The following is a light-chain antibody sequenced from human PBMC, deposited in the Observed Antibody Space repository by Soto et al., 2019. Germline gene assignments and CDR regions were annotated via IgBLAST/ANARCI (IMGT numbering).Light chain of an antibody. Sequence: DVRMTQSHSTLSASVGDRVTITCRASQSISSWLAWYQQKPGKAPKLLIYDASTLENGVPSRFSGSASGTDFTLTISSLQPYDFATYYCQQYNSYSPRTFGQGTKVDI. V-gene: IGKV1-5*01. CDR2: DAS. CDR1: QSISSW. J-gene: IGKJ1*01. CDR3: QQYNSYSPRT.